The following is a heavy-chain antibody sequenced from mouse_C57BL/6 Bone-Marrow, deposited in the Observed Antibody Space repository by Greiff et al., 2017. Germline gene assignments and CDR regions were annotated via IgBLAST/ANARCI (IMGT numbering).Heavy chain of an antibody. CDR1: GFTFSSYG. CDR3: ARLWGWLLRSAMDY. D-gene: IGHD2-3*01. Sequence: EVHLVESGGDLVKPGGSLKLSCAASGFTFSSYGMSWVRQTADKRLEWVATISSGGSYTYYPDSVKGRFTISSDNAKNTLYLQMSSLKSEDTAMYYCARLWGWLLRSAMDYWGQGTSVTVSS. CDR2: ISSGGSYT. J-gene: IGHJ4*01. V-gene: IGHV5-6*01.